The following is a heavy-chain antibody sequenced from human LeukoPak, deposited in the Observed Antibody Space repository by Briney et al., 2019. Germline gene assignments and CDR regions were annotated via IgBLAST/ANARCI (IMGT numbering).Heavy chain of an antibody. Sequence: GGSLRLSCAASGFTFSDYYMSWIRQAPGKGLEWVANIKHDGSDSFYVDSVKGRFTISRDNSENSLYLQMHSLRVEDTAMYFCARDRRPTIYGGLDYWGQGTVVTVSS. V-gene: IGHV3-7*01. CDR3: ARDRRPTIYGGLDY. CDR1: GFTFSDYY. CDR2: IKHDGSDS. J-gene: IGHJ4*02. D-gene: IGHD4-17*01.